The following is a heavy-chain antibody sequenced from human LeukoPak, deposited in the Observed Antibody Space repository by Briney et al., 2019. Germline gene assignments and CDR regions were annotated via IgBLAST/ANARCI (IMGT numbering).Heavy chain of an antibody. CDR2: MSSDGIKT. Sequence: GGSLRLSCATSGFTFRRSGVHWVRQAPGKGLEWVALMSSDGIKTYYADSVKGRFTVSRDNSKNTLYLQMNSLRAEDTAVYFCAKWAAMTRFDYWGQGTLVTVSS. CDR1: GFTFRRSG. CDR3: AKWAAMTRFDY. D-gene: IGHD6-13*01. V-gene: IGHV3-30*18. J-gene: IGHJ4*02.